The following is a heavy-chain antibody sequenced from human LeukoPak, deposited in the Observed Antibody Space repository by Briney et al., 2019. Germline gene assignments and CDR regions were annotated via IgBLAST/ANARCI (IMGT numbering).Heavy chain of an antibody. CDR1: GGSFSGYY. CDR3: ARYCISTSCYRRDAFDI. D-gene: IGHD2-2*01. Sequence: SETLSLTCAVYGGSFSGYYWSWIRQPPGKGLEWIGEINHSGSTNYNPSLKSRVTISVDTSKNQFSLKLSSVTAADTAVYYSARYCISTSCYRRDAFDIWGQGTMVTVSS. V-gene: IGHV4-34*01. CDR2: INHSGST. J-gene: IGHJ3*02.